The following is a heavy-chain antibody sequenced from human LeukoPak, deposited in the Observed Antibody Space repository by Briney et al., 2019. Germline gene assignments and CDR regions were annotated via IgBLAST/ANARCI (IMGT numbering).Heavy chain of an antibody. J-gene: IGHJ5*02. D-gene: IGHD3-22*01. CDR3: ARGGDSSGYYRIWFDP. Sequence: PQTLSLTCTVSGGSISSGGYYWSWIRQHPGKGLEWIGYIYYSGSTYYNPSLKSRVTISVDTSKNQFSLKLSSVTAADTAVYYCARGGDSSGYYRIWFDPWGQGTLVTVSS. CDR1: GGSISSGGYY. CDR2: IYYSGST. V-gene: IGHV4-31*03.